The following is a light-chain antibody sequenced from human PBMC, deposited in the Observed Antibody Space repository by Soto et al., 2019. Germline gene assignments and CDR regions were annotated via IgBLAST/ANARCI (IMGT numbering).Light chain of an antibody. CDR1: QSVSTNF. Sequence: EIALTQSPGTLSLSPGERASLSCRASQSVSTNFLAWYQQKPGQAPRLLIYDASNRATGIPDRFSGSGSGTDFTLTISRLEPEDFAVYYCQHYVNSPLTFGQGTKVEIK. V-gene: IGKV3-20*01. J-gene: IGKJ1*01. CDR3: QHYVNSPLT. CDR2: DAS.